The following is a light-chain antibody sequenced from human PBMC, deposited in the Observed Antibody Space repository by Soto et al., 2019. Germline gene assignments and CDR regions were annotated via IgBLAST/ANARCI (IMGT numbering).Light chain of an antibody. CDR1: SDDIGAYDY. CDR2: AVS. J-gene: IGLJ1*01. Sequence: QSVLTQPSSVSASPVQSISISCTGTSDDIGAYDYVSWYQQHPGKAPKLILYAVSNRPSGVPTRFSGSKSGNTASLTISGVQADDEADYYCSSYRSSDTLEVFGTGTKVTVL. CDR3: SSYRSSDTLEV. V-gene: IGLV2-14*01.